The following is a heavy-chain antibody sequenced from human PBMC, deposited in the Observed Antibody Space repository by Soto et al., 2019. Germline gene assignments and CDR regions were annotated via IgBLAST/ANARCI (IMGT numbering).Heavy chain of an antibody. CDR1: GFTFSSYW. V-gene: IGHV3-7*01. Sequence: PGGSLRLSCAASGFTFSSYWMSWFRQAPGKGLEWVANIKQDGSEKYYVDSVKGRFTISRDNAKNSLYLQMNSLRAEDTAVYYWARHYGSGGSCLFGPPGQVTLVTVAS. CDR3: ARHYGSGGSCLFGP. J-gene: IGHJ5*02. D-gene: IGHD2-15*01. CDR2: IKQDGSEK.